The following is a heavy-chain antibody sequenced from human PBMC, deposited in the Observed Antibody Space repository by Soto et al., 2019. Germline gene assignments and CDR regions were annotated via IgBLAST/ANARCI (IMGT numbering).Heavy chain of an antibody. CDR2: ISSTGTYT. CDR1: GFTFTDYY. V-gene: IGHV3-11*05. CDR3: ARDANYAAN. J-gene: IGHJ4*02. D-gene: IGHD1-7*01. Sequence: QVQLVESGGGLVKPGGSLRLSCAASGFTFTDYYMNWIRQAPGKGLEWVSYISSTGTYTNYADSVKGRFTISRDNAKNSLYLQMNRLRAEDTAVYYCARDANYAANWGQGTLVTVSS.